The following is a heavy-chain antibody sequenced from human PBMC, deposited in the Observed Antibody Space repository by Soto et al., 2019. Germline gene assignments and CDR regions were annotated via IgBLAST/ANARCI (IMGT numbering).Heavy chain of an antibody. CDR3: AAFGVVPDYYYYYYMDV. CDR2: IVVGSGNT. V-gene: IGHV1-58*02. J-gene: IGHJ6*03. CDR1: GFTFTSSA. Sequence: GASVKVSCKAPGFTFTSSAMQWVRQARGQRLEWIGWIVVGSGNTNYAQKFQERVTITRDMSTSTAYMELSSLRSEDTAVYYCAAFGVVPDYYYYYYMDVWGKGTTVTVSS. D-gene: IGHD3-3*01.